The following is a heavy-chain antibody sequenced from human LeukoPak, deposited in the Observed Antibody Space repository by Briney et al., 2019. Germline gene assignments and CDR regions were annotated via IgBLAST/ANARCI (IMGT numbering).Heavy chain of an antibody. CDR2: IYYSGST. CDR1: GGSISSSSYY. J-gene: IGHJ5*02. D-gene: IGHD2-2*01. Sequence: SETLSLTCTVSGGSISSSSYYWGWIRQPPGKGLEWIGSIYYSGSTYYNPSLKSRVTISVDTSKNQFSLKLSSVTAADTAVYYCARGKGYCSSTSCPYNWFDPWGQGTLVTVSS. V-gene: IGHV4-39*01. CDR3: ARGKGYCSSTSCPYNWFDP.